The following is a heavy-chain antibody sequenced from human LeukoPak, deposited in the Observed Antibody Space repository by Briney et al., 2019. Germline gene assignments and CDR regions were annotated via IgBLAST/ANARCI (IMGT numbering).Heavy chain of an antibody. CDR1: GFTFSSYA. CDR3: AAMVRGVIRFDY. D-gene: IGHD3-10*01. CDR2: ISGSGGST. V-gene: IGHV3-23*01. J-gene: IGHJ4*02. Sequence: GGSLRLSCAASGFTFSSYAMSWVRQAPGKGLEWVSAISGSGGSTYYADSVKGRFTISRDNSKNTLYLQMNSLRAEDTAVYYCAAMVRGVIRFDYWGQGTLVTVSS.